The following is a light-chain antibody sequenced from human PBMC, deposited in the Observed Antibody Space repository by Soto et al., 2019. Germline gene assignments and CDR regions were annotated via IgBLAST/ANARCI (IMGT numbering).Light chain of an antibody. Sequence: ETVMTQSPATLSVSPGERATLSCRASQSVSTKLAWYQQKPGQAPGLLIYGASTRATGIPARFSGSGSGTEFNRTVSSLKSEDFAVYYCQQYDDWPPITFGQGTRLEIK. V-gene: IGKV3D-15*01. J-gene: IGKJ5*01. CDR1: QSVSTK. CDR2: GAS. CDR3: QQYDDWPPIT.